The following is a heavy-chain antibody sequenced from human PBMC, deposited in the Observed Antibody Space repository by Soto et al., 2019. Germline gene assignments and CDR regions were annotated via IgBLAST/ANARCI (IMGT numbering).Heavy chain of an antibody. Sequence: QVKLVESGGGVVQPGRSLRLSCAASEFTFSNYGMHWVRQAPGKGLEWVAVILNDGSNRFHADSVKGRFTISRDNSKNTLYLQINSLRAEDTAVYYCARDDEYSGNGMDVWGQGTTVTVS. D-gene: IGHD3-10*01. V-gene: IGHV3-33*01. CDR2: ILNDGSNR. CDR1: EFTFSNYG. CDR3: ARDDEYSGNGMDV. J-gene: IGHJ6*02.